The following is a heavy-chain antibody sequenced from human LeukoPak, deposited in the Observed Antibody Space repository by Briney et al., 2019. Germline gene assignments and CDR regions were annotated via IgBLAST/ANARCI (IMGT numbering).Heavy chain of an antibody. CDR1: GFSLNTRGVG. CDR2: INWNDDK. J-gene: IGHJ4*02. Sequence: SGPTLVKSTQTLTLTCTFSGFSLNTRGVGVGWIRQPPGKALEWLALINWNDDKRYSPSLKSRLTITKDISKNQVVLTMTNMDPVDTATYYCAQTRYYDFWSWGQGTLVTVSS. V-gene: IGHV2-5*01. D-gene: IGHD3-3*01. CDR3: AQTRYYDFWS.